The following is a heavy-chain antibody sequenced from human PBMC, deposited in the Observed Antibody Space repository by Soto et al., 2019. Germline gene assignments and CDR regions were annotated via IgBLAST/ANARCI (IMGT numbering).Heavy chain of an antibody. CDR3: ARAIRGGGYRISWALYYYYGMGV. V-gene: IGHV4-34*01. D-gene: IGHD6-13*01. CDR2: INHSGST. CDR1: GGSFSGYY. J-gene: IGHJ6*02. Sequence: ETLSLTCAVYGGSFSGYYWSWIRQPPGQGLEWIGEINHSGSTNYNPSLKSRVTISVDTSKNQFSLKLSSVTAADTAVYYCARAIRGGGYRISWALYYYYGMGVWGQGTTVTV.